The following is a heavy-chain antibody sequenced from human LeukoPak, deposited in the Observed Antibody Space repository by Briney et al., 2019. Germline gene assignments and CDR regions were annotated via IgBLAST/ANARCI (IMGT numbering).Heavy chain of an antibody. Sequence: PGGSLRLSCAASGFTFSYYGMHWVRQAPGKGLDWVSSISSTRSYIYYADSLKGRFTISRDNAKNSLDLQMNSLRVEDTGIYYCVKVAKYYYGSETYYFFEHWGQGTPVTASS. J-gene: IGHJ4*02. CDR3: VKVAKYYYGSETYYFFEH. V-gene: IGHV3-21*01. D-gene: IGHD3-10*01. CDR2: ISSTRSYI. CDR1: GFTFSYYG.